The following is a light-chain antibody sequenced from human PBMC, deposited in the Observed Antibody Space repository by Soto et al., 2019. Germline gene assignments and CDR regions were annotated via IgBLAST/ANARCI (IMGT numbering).Light chain of an antibody. CDR2: RNE. Sequence: QSVLTQTPSASGTPGQSVTISCSGSNANMGRNYVYCYQQVPGKTPKLLMYRNEVRPSGLPDRFTGSKSATSASLVISGLRYEDEADYYCVVWDNSRNGVAFGGGTKLTVL. J-gene: IGLJ2*01. CDR3: VVWDNSRNGVA. CDR1: NANMGRNY. V-gene: IGLV1-47*01.